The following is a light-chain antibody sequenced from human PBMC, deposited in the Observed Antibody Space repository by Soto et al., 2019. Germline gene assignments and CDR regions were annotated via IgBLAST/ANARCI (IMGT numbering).Light chain of an antibody. V-gene: IGLV2-8*01. CDR1: SSDIGGYNY. CDR3: SSYAGSDNLI. Sequence: QSALTQPPSASGSPGQSVAISCTGTSSDIGGYNYVSWYQQHPGKAPKLIIYEVSERPSGVPGRFSGSKSGNTASLTVSGLQAEDEADYYCSSYAGSDNLIFGGGTKLTVL. CDR2: EVS. J-gene: IGLJ2*01.